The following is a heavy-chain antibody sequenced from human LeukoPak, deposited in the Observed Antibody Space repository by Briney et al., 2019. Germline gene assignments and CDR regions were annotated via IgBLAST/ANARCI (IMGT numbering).Heavy chain of an antibody. D-gene: IGHD3-10*01. V-gene: IGHV1-18*01. CDR2: ITPYNGNT. Sequence: GASVKVSCKASGYRFTNYGISWFRQAPGHGLEWMGWITPYNGNTKYAQNVQGRVTMTTDISTGTAYMELRSLRSDDTAIYYCARDGSGAPQLLWFGESPHWVDPWGQGTLVTVSS. CDR1: GYRFTNYG. CDR3: ARDGSGAPQLLWFGESPHWVDP. J-gene: IGHJ5*02.